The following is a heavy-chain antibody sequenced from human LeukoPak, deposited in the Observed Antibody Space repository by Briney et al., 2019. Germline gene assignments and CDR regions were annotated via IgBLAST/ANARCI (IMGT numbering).Heavy chain of an antibody. V-gene: IGHV1-8*01. CDR1: GYTFATYD. J-gene: IGHJ4*02. CDR2: MNPNSGNT. Sequence: EASVKVSCKASGYTFATYDINWVRQATGQGLEWMGWMNPNSGNTGYAQKFQGRVTMTRDTSTSTAYMELSSLRSEDTAVYYCARECLGCGGDRSFDYWGQGTLVTVSS. CDR3: ARECLGCGGDRSFDY. D-gene: IGHD2-21*01.